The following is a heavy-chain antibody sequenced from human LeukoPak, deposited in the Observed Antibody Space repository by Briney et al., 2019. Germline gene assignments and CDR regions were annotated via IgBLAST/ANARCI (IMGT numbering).Heavy chain of an antibody. CDR1: GDSVSSNSAA. J-gene: IGHJ4*02. V-gene: IGHV6-1*01. D-gene: IGHD4-17*01. CDR3: VRDRPDHGDCFDY. Sequence: SQTLSLTCAISGDSVSSNSAAWTWIRQSPSRGLEWLGRTYYRSKWYNDYAVSVKSRITINPDTSKNPFSLQLNSVTPEDTAVYYCVRDRPDHGDCFDYWGQGTLVTVSS. CDR2: TYYRSKWYN.